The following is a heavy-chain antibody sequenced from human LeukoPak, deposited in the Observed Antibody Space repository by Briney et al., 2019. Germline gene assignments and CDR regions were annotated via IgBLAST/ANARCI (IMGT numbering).Heavy chain of an antibody. D-gene: IGHD2-15*01. CDR2: IYYSGST. CDR1: GGSLSSSNYY. CDR3: SGPDGYWSGGSCYSVSFVDP. Sequence: PSETLSLTCTVSGGSLSSSNYYWGWIRQPPGKGLEWVGSIYYSGSTYYNPSLKSRVTISVDTVKNQFSLQLSSVSAAGPAVYYCSGPDGYWSGGSCYSVSFVDPWGQGTLVTVSS. J-gene: IGHJ5*02. V-gene: IGHV4-39*01.